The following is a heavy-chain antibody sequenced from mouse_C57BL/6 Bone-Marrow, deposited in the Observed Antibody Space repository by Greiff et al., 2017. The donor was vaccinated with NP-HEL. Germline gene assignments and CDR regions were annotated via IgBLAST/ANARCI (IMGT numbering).Heavy chain of an antibody. CDR2: IDPENGDT. J-gene: IGHJ3*01. CDR1: GFNIKDDY. CDR3: TTAPYDGYYTWFAY. V-gene: IGHV14-4*01. D-gene: IGHD2-3*01. Sequence: QLQQSGAELVRPGASVKLSCTASGFNIKDDYMHWVKQRPEQGLEWIGWIDPENGDTEYASKFQGKAPITADPSSHTAYLQLSSLTSEDTAVYYCTTAPYDGYYTWFAYWGQGTLVTVSA.